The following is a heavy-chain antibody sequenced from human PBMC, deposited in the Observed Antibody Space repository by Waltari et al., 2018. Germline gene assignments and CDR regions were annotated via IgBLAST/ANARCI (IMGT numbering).Heavy chain of an antibody. J-gene: IGHJ4*02. CDR3: ARDRRQGDYYFDY. CDR2: ISYDGSKK. V-gene: IGHV3-30-3*01. Sequence: QVQLVESGGGVVQPGRSLSLSCAASGFTFSSYAMHWVRQAPGKGLEWVAVISYDGSKKYYADSVKGRFTISRDNSKNTLYLQMNSLRAEDTAVYYCARDRRQGDYYFDYWGQGTLVTVSS. D-gene: IGHD2-21*02. CDR1: GFTFSSYA.